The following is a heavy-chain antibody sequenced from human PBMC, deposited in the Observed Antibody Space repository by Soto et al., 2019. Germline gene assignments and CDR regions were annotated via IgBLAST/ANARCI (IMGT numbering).Heavy chain of an antibody. J-gene: IGHJ4*02. D-gene: IGHD6-13*01. V-gene: IGHV4-34*01. CDR1: GGSFSGYY. CDR3: AIYSEQLVISDY. CDR2: INHSGST. Sequence: SETLSLTCAVYGGSFSGYYWSWIRQPPGKGLEWIGEINHSGSTNYNPSLKSRVTISVDTSKNQFSLKLSSVTAADTAVYYCAIYSEQLVISDYWGQGTLVTVS.